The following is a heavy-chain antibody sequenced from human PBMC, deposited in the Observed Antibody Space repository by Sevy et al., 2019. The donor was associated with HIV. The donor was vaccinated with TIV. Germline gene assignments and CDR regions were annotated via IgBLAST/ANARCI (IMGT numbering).Heavy chain of an antibody. CDR1: GFTFNDYA. D-gene: IGHD3-22*01. CDR3: AKDRITMIGDAFDV. Sequence: GGSLRLSCAASGFTFNDYAMSWVRQAPGRGLEWVSTITGRGDTTNYADSVKGRFTISRDNSKNTLYLQMNSLRAEDTAVYYCAKDRITMIGDAFDVWGQGTMVTVSS. V-gene: IGHV3-23*01. CDR2: ITGRGDTT. J-gene: IGHJ3*01.